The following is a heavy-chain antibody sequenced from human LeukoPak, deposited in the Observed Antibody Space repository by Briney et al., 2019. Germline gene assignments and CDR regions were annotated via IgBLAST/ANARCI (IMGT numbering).Heavy chain of an antibody. J-gene: IGHJ6*03. V-gene: IGHV5-51*01. D-gene: IGHD6-6*01. CDR2: IYPGDSDT. CDR3: ARQPSIAARPSYMDV. Sequence: GESLKISCKGSGCSFSSYWIGWVRQMPGKGLEWMGIIYPGDSDTRYSPSFQGQVTISADKSISTAYLQWSSLKASDTAMYYCARQPSIAARPSYMDVWGKGTTVTVSS. CDR1: GCSFSSYW.